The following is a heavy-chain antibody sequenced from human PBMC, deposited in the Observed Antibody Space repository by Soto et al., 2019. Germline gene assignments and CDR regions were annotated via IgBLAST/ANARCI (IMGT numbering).Heavy chain of an antibody. CDR3: TTEVLPGPMWVSFYPEH. J-gene: IGHJ4*02. D-gene: IGHD3-16*02. Sequence: GGSLRLSCVASGISFNNAWMSWVRQAPGKGLEWVGRVKSKSNGETADYAAPVKGRFTISRDDSRNTVYLHMNNLTTEDTAVYYCTTEVLPGPMWVSFYPEHWGQGTRVTVSS. CDR2: VKSKSNGETA. CDR1: GISFNNAW. V-gene: IGHV3-15*01.